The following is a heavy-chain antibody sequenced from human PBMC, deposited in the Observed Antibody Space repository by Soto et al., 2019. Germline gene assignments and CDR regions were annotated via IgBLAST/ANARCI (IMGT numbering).Heavy chain of an antibody. J-gene: IGHJ6*02. CDR2: ISGSGADT. D-gene: IGHD5-18*01. CDR3: AKDRKYRYGTGYYYYGMDV. Sequence: PGGSLRLSCAASGLTFSSYAMNWVRQAPGKGLEWVSAISGSGADTYYADSVRGRFTISRDNSRNTLYLQLNSLRADDTAVYFCAKDRKYRYGTGYYYYGMDVWGQGITVTVSS. CDR1: GLTFSSYA. V-gene: IGHV3-23*01.